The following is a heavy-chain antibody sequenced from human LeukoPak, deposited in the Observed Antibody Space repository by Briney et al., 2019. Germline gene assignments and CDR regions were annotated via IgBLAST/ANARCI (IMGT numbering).Heavy chain of an antibody. J-gene: IGHJ4*02. CDR1: GFTFGDFA. Sequence: GRSLRLSCTGSGFTFGDFALGWVRQSLGEGLEWVGFIRSKAYGGTTEYAASVKGRFTISRDDSKSIAYLQMNSLKTEDTAVYYCTRDGYCSGGSCYLFDYWGQGTLVTVSS. CDR2: IRSKAYGGTT. V-gene: IGHV3-49*04. CDR3: TRDGYCSGGSCYLFDY. D-gene: IGHD2-15*01.